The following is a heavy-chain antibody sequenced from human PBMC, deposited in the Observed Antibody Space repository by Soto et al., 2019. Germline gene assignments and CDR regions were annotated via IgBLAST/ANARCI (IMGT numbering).Heavy chain of an antibody. D-gene: IGHD3-22*01. J-gene: IGHJ4*02. Sequence: SDTLSLTCTVSGCSISSNIYYWGWLRQPPGKGLEWIGNIHYSGSTYYDSSLQSRVTISIDTSKDKFSLKLSSVTATDTAVYYCASQHYYDSSGYYVVYWGQGTLVTVS. CDR1: GCSISSNIYY. CDR3: ASQHYYDSSGYYVVY. V-gene: IGHV4-39*01. CDR2: IHYSGST.